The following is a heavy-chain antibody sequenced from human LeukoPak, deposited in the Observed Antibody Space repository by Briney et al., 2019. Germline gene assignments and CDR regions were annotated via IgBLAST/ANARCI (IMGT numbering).Heavy chain of an antibody. D-gene: IGHD6-19*01. Sequence: ASVKVSCKASGGTFSSYAISWVRQAPGRGLEWMGGIIPIFGTANYAQKFQGRVAITTDESTSTAYMELSSLRSEDTAVYYCARGGLGWYYFDYWGQGTLVTVSS. CDR1: GGTFSSYA. J-gene: IGHJ4*02. CDR2: IIPIFGTA. CDR3: ARGGLGWYYFDY. V-gene: IGHV1-69*05.